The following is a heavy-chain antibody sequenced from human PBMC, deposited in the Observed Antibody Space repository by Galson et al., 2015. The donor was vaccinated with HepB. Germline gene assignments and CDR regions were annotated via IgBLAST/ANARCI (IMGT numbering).Heavy chain of an antibody. CDR3: ARDEAQTAAGFYYFDL. CDR2: LSSSGGNT. CDR1: GFAFNFYA. D-gene: IGHD6-13*01. Sequence: LSCAASGFAFNFYAFSWVRQAPGKGLEWVSGLSSSGGNTYYADTVKGRFTISRDNSKNTLYLEMKSLRSEDTAIYFCARDEAQTAAGFYYFDLWGQGTLVTVSS. J-gene: IGHJ4*02. V-gene: IGHV3-23*01.